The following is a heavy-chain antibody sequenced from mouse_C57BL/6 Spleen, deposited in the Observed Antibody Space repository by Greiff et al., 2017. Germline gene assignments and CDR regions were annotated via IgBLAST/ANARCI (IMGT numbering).Heavy chain of an antibody. V-gene: IGHV1-80*01. D-gene: IGHD2-4*01. J-gene: IGHJ2*01. CDR3: ARSGADYPFDY. CDR1: GYAFSSYW. CDR2: IYPGDGDT. Sequence: VHLVESGAELVKPGASVKISCKASGYAFSSYWMNWVKQRPGKGLEWIGQIYPGDGDTNYNGKFKGKATLTADKSSSTAYMQLSSLTSEDSAVYFCARSGADYPFDYWGQGTTLTVSS.